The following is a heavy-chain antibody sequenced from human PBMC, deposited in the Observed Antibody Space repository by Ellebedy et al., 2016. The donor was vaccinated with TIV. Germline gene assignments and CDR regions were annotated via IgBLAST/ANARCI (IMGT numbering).Heavy chain of an antibody. J-gene: IGHJ4*02. V-gene: IGHV5-51*01. CDR1: GYSFISYW. CDR3: ARGDRGSGWYWDK. Sequence: GESLKISCKGSGYSFISYWIGWVRQMPGKGLDWMGYIYPGDSDTRYSPSFQGQVTISVDKSISTAYLHWSSLKASDTAIYYCARGDRGSGWYWDKWGQGTLVTVSS. CDR2: IYPGDSDT. D-gene: IGHD6-19*01.